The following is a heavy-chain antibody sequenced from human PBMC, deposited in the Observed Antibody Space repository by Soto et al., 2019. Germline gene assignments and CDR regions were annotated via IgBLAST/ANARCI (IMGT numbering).Heavy chain of an antibody. CDR3: AREMGACSDSRCYPGPYDS. CDR2: ITSKSTTI. J-gene: IGHJ5*02. V-gene: IGHV3-48*02. CDR1: GFTFTSYS. Sequence: GGSLRLSCAASGFTFTSYSMNWVRQAPGQGLEWVSYITSKSTTIKYADSVKGRFTVSRDNAKNSLYLQLNSLRDEDTAVYHCAREMGACSDSRCYPGPYDSWGQGTLVTFSS. D-gene: IGHD3-16*01.